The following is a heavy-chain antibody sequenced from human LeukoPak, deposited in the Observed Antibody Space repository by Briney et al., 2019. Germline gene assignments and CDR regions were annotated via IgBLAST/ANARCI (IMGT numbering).Heavy chain of an antibody. V-gene: IGHV3-21*01. CDR3: ARAGPYNWNYENFDY. J-gene: IGHJ4*02. Sequence: GGSLRLSCAASGFTFSSYSMNWVRQAPGKGLEWVSSISSSSSYIYYADSVKGRFTISRDNSKNTLYLQMNSLRAEDTAVYYCARAGPYNWNYENFDYWGQGTLVTVSS. D-gene: IGHD1-7*01. CDR1: GFTFSSYS. CDR2: ISSSSSYI.